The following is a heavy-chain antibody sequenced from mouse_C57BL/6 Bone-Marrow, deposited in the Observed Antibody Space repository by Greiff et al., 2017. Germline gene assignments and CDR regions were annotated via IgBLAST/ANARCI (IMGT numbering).Heavy chain of an antibody. CDR1: GYSFTDYN. D-gene: IGHD2-4*01. Sequence: VQLKQSGPELVKPGASVSISCKASGYSFTDYNMNWVKQSNGKSLEWIRVITPNYGTTSYNQKFKGKATLTVDQSSSTAYMQLNSLTSEDSAVYYCARGYEYDYAMDYWGQGTSVTVSS. CDR3: ARGYEYDYAMDY. J-gene: IGHJ4*01. V-gene: IGHV1-39*01. CDR2: ITPNYGTT.